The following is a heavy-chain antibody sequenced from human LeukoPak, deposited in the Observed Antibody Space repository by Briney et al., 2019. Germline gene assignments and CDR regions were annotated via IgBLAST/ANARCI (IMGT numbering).Heavy chain of an antibody. Sequence: SETLSLTCAVYGGSFSGYYWTWIRQPPGRGLEWIGEINHSGSTNYNPSLKSRVTISVDTSKNHLSLKLNSVTAADTAVYYCARLSLLPQHITMVRGVHPWGQGTLVTVSS. CDR3: ARLSLLPQHITMVRGVHP. CDR2: INHSGST. V-gene: IGHV4-34*01. D-gene: IGHD3-10*01. CDR1: GGSFSGYY. J-gene: IGHJ5*02.